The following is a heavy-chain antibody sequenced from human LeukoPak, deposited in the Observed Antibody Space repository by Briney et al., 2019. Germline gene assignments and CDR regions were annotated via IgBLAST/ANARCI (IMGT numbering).Heavy chain of an antibody. D-gene: IGHD6-13*01. V-gene: IGHV4-31*03. CDR1: GGSISSGGYY. Sequence: PSETLSLTCTVSGGSISSGGYYWSWIRQHPGKGLEWIGYTYYSGSTYYNPSLKSRVTISVDTSKNQFSLKLSSVTAADTAVYYCARTGRAGSSWYRGIDYFDYWGQGTLVTVSS. J-gene: IGHJ4*02. CDR3: ARTGRAGSSWYRGIDYFDY. CDR2: TYYSGST.